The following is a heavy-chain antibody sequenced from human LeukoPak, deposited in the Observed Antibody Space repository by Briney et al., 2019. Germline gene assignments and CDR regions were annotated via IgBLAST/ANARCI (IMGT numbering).Heavy chain of an antibody. CDR2: VDSSGNT. D-gene: IGHD2/OR15-2a*01. J-gene: IGHJ3*02. CDR1: VVSMNGYY. CDR3: ARDYYNGTSYTDVFDI. V-gene: IGHV4-4*07. Sequence: PSETLSLTCSVSVVSMNGYYWSWLRQSAGNRLEWIGHVDSSGNTNYNPSLESRVTMSVDTSKKQFSLKLTSVTAADTAVYFCARDYYNGTSYTDVFDIWGQGTKVTVSS.